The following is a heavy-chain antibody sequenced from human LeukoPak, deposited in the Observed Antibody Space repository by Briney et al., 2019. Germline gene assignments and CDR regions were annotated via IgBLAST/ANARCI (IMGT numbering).Heavy chain of an antibody. V-gene: IGHV3-23*01. CDR1: GFTFKIYA. CDR3: AKEKGHSAYDYIYD. J-gene: IGHJ4*02. Sequence: GGSLRLSCAASGFTFKIYAMNWVRQAPGKGLEWVSAISGTDGSTYYADSVKGRFTISRDNSKNTLYLQMNSLRAEDTAVYYCAKEKGHSAYDYIYDWGQGTLVTVSS. CDR2: ISGTDGST. D-gene: IGHD4-11*01.